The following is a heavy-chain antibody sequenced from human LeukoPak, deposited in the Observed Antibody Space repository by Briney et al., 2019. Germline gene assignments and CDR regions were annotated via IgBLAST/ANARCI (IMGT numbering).Heavy chain of an antibody. Sequence: GGSLRLSCAASGFTVSSNYMSWVRQAPGKGLEWVSVIYSGGTTYYADSVEGRFTISRDNSKNTLYLQMSSLRAEDTAVYYCARDVEMDYWGQGTLVTVPS. J-gene: IGHJ4*02. CDR2: IYSGGTT. D-gene: IGHD5-24*01. V-gene: IGHV3-66*02. CDR1: GFTVSSNY. CDR3: ARDVEMDY.